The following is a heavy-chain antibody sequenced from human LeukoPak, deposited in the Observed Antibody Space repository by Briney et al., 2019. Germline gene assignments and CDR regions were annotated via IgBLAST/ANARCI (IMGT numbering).Heavy chain of an antibody. Sequence: GGSLRLSCAASGFTFSSYAMNWVRQAPGKGLEWVSAISGSGGSTYYADSVKGRFTISRDNSKNTLYLQMNSLRAEDTAVYYCAKDYCSSTSCYFHYWGQGTLVTVSS. V-gene: IGHV3-23*01. CDR3: AKDYCSSTSCYFHY. J-gene: IGHJ4*02. CDR1: GFTFSSYA. D-gene: IGHD2-2*01. CDR2: ISGSGGST.